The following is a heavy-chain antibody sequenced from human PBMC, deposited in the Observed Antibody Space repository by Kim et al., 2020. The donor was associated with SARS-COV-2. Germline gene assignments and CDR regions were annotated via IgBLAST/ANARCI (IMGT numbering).Heavy chain of an antibody. V-gene: IGHV3-30*04. J-gene: IGHJ5*02. CDR2: ISYEGSKK. CDR1: GFNFNNFG. CDR3: ARAIGGFWLTQSFTSLSS. Sequence: GGSLRLSCEASGFNFNNFGMHWVRQAPGKGLEWVAVISYEGSKKYYIDSVKGRFTISRDNSKNTLYLQMNSLRVEDTAVYYCARAIGGFWLTQSFTSLSSWPQGSLVNVPS. D-gene: IGHD6-25*01.